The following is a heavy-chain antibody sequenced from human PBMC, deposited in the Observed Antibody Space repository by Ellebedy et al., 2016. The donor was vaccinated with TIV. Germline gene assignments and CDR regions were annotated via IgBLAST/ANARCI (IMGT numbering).Heavy chain of an antibody. J-gene: IGHJ4*02. CDR1: GYTLTELS. D-gene: IGHD2-21*02. CDR2: FDPEDGET. Sequence: ASVKVSXXVSGYTLTELSMHWVRQAPGKGLEWMGGFDPEDGETIYAQKFQGRVTMTEDTSTDTAYVELSSLRSEDTAVYYCATAPLGYCGGDCFSYFDYWGQGTLVTVSS. CDR3: ATAPLGYCGGDCFSYFDY. V-gene: IGHV1-24*01.